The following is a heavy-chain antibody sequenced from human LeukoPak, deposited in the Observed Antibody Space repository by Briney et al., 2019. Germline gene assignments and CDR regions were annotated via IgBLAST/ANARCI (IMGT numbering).Heavy chain of an antibody. CDR1: GFTFSSFA. CDR3: AAVRFGSRWCSSYAFSF. V-gene: IGHV3-23*01. D-gene: IGHD2-21*01. CDR2: VSGGGRSK. Sequence: GGSLRLSCAASGFTFSSFAMSWVRQAPGKGLEWVASVSGGGRSKYYTDAVKGRFTVSRDNSKNTLYLQMTSLRTVDTAIYYFAAVRFGSRWCSSYAFSFWGKGTMVTVA. J-gene: IGHJ3*01.